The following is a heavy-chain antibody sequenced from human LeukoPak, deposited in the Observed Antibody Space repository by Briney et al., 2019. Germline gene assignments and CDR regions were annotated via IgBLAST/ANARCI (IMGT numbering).Heavy chain of an antibody. D-gene: IGHD3-22*01. V-gene: IGHV4-30-2*01. CDR2: IYHSGST. Sequence: SETLSLTCAVSGGSISSGGYSWSWIRQPPGKGLEWIGYIYHSGSTYYNPSLKSRVTISVDTSKNQFSLKLSSVTAADTAVYYCARGADYYDSSGSPFDYWGQGTLVTVSS. J-gene: IGHJ4*02. CDR3: ARGADYYDSSGSPFDY. CDR1: GGSISSGGYS.